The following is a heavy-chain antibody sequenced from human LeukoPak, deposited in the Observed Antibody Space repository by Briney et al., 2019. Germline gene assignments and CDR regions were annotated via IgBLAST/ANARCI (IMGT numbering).Heavy chain of an antibody. V-gene: IGHV3-72*01. J-gene: IGHJ4*02. CDR1: GFTFSDHY. D-gene: IGHD2-15*01. CDR3: AKVRTLRDCSGGTCYLDH. CDR2: IRNKANSYTP. Sequence: GGSLRLSCAASGFTFSDHYMEWARQAPGKGLEWVGRIRNKANSYTPEYAASVKGRFTISRDDSKNSLYLQMNSLRIEDTAVYFCAKVRTLRDCSGGTCYLDHWGQGDLVTVAS.